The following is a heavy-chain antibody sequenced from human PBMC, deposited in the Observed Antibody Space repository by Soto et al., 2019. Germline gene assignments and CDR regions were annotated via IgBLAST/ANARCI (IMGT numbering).Heavy chain of an antibody. CDR1: GYSFTSYW. V-gene: IGHV5-10-1*01. CDR2: IDPSDSYT. CDR3: ARHPSIEMATTYDY. Sequence: GESLKISCQGSGYSFTSYWISWVRQMPGKGLEWMGRIDPSDSYTNYSPSFQGHVTISADKSISTAYLQWSSLKASDTAMYYCARHPSIEMATTYDYWGQGTLVTVSS. D-gene: IGHD1-1*01. J-gene: IGHJ4*02.